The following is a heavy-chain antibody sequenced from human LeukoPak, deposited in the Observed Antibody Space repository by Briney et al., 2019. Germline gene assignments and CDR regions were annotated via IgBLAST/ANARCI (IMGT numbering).Heavy chain of an antibody. J-gene: IGHJ4*02. CDR3: ARYLSDDYVWGSLDY. CDR2: ISAYNGNT. Sequence: GASVKVSCKASGYTFTSYGISWVRQAPGQGLEWMGWISAYNGNTNYAQKLQGRVTMTTDTSTSTAYMELRSLRSDDTAVYYCARYLSDDYVWGSLDYWGQGTQVTVSS. V-gene: IGHV1-18*01. D-gene: IGHD3-16*01. CDR1: GYTFTSYG.